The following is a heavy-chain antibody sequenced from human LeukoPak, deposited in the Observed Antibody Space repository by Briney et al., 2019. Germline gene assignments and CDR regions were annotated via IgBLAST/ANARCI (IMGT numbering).Heavy chain of an antibody. Sequence: GGSLRLSCAASGFTFSNYAMHWVRQAPGKGLEWVAVIWYDGSPKYYPDSVKGRFTISRDNSKNTLYLQMNSLRAEDAAVYYCAKAGLVVVVAATEANYFDYWGQGTLVTVSS. D-gene: IGHD2-15*01. CDR2: IWYDGSPK. CDR3: AKAGLVVVVAATEANYFDY. J-gene: IGHJ4*02. CDR1: GFTFSNYA. V-gene: IGHV3-33*06.